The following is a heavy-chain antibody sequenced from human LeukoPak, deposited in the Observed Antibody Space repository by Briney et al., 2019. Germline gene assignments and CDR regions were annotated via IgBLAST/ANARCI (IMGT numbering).Heavy chain of an antibody. D-gene: IGHD2-15*01. CDR2: IYSGGST. CDR1: GFTVSRNY. J-gene: IGHJ4*02. CDR3: ASGIGYCSGGSCYSFDH. Sequence: GGSLRLSXAASGFTVSRNYMSWVRQAPGKGLEWVSVIYSGGSTYYADSVEGRFTISRDNSKNTLYLQMNSLRAEDTAVYYCASGIGYCSGGSCYSFDHWGQGTLVTVSS. V-gene: IGHV3-53*01.